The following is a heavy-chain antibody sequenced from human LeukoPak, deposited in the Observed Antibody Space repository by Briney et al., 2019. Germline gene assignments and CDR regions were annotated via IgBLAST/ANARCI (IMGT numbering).Heavy chain of an antibody. V-gene: IGHV4-61*02. D-gene: IGHD6-6*01. CDR2: IYTSGST. CDR1: GGAISSGSYY. CDR3: ARVLYSSSLGGMGAFDI. Sequence: PSQTLSLTCTVSGGAISSGSYYWSWIRQPAGKGLEWIGRIYTSGSTNYNPSLKSRVTISVDTSKNQFSLKLSSVTAADTAVYYCARVLYSSSLGGMGAFDIWGQGTMVTVSS. J-gene: IGHJ3*02.